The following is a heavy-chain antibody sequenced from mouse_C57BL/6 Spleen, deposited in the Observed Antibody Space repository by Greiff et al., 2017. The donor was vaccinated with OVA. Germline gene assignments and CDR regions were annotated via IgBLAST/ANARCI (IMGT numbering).Heavy chain of an antibody. CDR1: GYTFTSYW. D-gene: IGHD2-1*01. CDR2: IHPNSGST. V-gene: IGHV1-64*01. Sequence: QVQLQQPGAELVKPGASVKLSCKASGYTFTSYWMHWVKQRPGQGLEWIGMIHPNSGSTNYNEKFKSKATLTVDKSSSTAYMQLSSLTSEDSAVYYCASYGNYVWFAYWGQGTLVTVSA. J-gene: IGHJ3*01. CDR3: ASYGNYVWFAY.